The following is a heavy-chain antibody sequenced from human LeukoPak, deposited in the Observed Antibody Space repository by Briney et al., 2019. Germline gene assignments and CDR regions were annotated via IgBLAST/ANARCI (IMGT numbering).Heavy chain of an antibody. CDR1: GFTFDDYW. D-gene: IGHD2-2*01. CDR2: INQDGSEK. CDR3: ARGGTSGYSSTRHFWGGNYYFDY. J-gene: IGHJ4*02. Sequence: GGSLKLSCGASGFTFDDYWMSWVRQAPGQGLEWVANINQDGSEKYYLDSAKGRFTISRDNARNSLYLQVNSLRAEDTAVYYCARGGTSGYSSTRHFWGGNYYFDYWGQGSLVTVSS. V-gene: IGHV3-7*01.